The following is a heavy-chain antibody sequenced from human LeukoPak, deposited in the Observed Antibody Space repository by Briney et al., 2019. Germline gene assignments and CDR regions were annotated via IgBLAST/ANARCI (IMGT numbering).Heavy chain of an antibody. Sequence: GGSLRLSCTASGFTFGDYAMSWVRQAPGKGLEWVGFIRSKAYGGTTEYAASVKGRFTISRDDSKSIAYLQMNSLKTEDTAVYYCTRVRTSGGYDFWSGYFDYWGQGTLVTVSS. J-gene: IGHJ4*02. D-gene: IGHD3-3*01. CDR3: TRVRTSGGYDFWSGYFDY. CDR1: GFTFGDYA. V-gene: IGHV3-49*04. CDR2: IRSKAYGGTT.